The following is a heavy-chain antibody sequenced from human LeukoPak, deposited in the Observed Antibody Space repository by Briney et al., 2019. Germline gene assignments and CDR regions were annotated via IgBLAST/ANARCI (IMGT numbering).Heavy chain of an antibody. J-gene: IGHJ4*02. CDR1: GGSISSSSYY. D-gene: IGHD4-23*01. Sequence: SETLSLTCTVSGGSISSSSYYWGWIRQPPGKGLEWIGSIYYSGNTYYNPSLKSRVTISIDTSKNQFSLELSSVTAADTAVYYCANSANYGGNSGYFDYWGQGTLVTVSS. CDR3: ANSANYGGNSGYFDY. CDR2: IYYSGNT. V-gene: IGHV4-39*01.